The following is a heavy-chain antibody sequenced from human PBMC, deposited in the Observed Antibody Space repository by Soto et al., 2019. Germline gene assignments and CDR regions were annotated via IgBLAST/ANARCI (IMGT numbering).Heavy chain of an antibody. Sequence: QMQLVQSGPEVKKPGTSVKVSCKASGFTFTSSAVQWVRQARGQRLEWIGWIVVGSGNTNYAQKFQERVTITRDMPTSTAYMELSSLRSEDTAVYYCAAVGGGVGASFWGQGTLVTVSS. J-gene: IGHJ4*02. CDR1: GFTFTSSA. CDR3: AAVGGGVGASF. D-gene: IGHD1-26*01. CDR2: IVVGSGNT. V-gene: IGHV1-58*01.